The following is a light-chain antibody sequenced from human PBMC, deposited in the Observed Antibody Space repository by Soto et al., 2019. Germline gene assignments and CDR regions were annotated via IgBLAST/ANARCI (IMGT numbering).Light chain of an antibody. J-gene: IGKJ1*01. V-gene: IGKV3-15*01. CDR1: QSISSN. CDR3: QQYGSSGT. Sequence: EIVMTQSPATLSVSPGERATLSCRASQSISSNLAWYQQKPGQAPRLLMFRTSSRATGFPARFSGSGSGTEFNLTISRLEPEDFAVYYCQQYGSSGTFGQGTKVDIK. CDR2: RTS.